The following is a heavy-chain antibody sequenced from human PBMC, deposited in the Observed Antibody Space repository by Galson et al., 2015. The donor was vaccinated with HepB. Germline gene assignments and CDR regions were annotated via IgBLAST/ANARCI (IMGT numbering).Heavy chain of an antibody. Sequence: PALVKPTQTLTLTCTFSGFSLSTSGVGVGWIRQPPGKALEWLALIYWDDDKRYSPSLKSRLTITKDTSKNQVVLTMTNMDPVDTATYYCAHGYDFWSGYYERVLAYGMDVWGQGTTVTVSS. CDR3: AHGYDFWSGYYERVLAYGMDV. V-gene: IGHV2-5*02. J-gene: IGHJ6*02. CDR2: IYWDDDK. CDR1: GFSLSTSGVG. D-gene: IGHD3-3*01.